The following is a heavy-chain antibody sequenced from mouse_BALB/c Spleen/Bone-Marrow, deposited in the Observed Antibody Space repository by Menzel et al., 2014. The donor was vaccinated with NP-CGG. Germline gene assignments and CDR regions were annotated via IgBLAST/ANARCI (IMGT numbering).Heavy chain of an antibody. D-gene: IGHD1-2*01. CDR2: MNPDSSTI. Sequence: EVKLVESGGGLVQPGGSLRLSCAASGFDFSRFWMSWVRQAPGKGLEWIGEMNPDSSTINYTPSLKDKFIISRDNAKNTLYLQMSKVRSEDTALYYCARPHYYGYFAYWGQGTLVTVSA. J-gene: IGHJ3*01. V-gene: IGHV4-1*02. CDR1: GFDFSRFW. CDR3: ARPHYYGYFAY.